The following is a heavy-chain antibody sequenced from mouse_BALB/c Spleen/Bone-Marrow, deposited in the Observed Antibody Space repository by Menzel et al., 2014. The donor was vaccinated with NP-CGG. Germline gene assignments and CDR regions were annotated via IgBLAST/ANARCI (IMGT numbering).Heavy chain of an antibody. CDR1: GYTFTSYD. Sequence: VKVVESGPELVKPGALVKISCKASGYTFTSYDINWVKQSPAPGLEWIARIYPPAGSTKSHEKFKGQATLTADKSSSTTYMRLRDLTSENSAVYFCARSYYDNPFDYWGQGTTLTVSS. CDR3: ARSYYDNPFDY. J-gene: IGHJ2*01. D-gene: IGHD2-10*01. CDR2: IYPPAGST. V-gene: IGHV1S56*01.